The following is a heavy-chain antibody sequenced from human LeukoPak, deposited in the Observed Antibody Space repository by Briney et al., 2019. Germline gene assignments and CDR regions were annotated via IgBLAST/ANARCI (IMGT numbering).Heavy chain of an antibody. V-gene: IGHV4-34*01. D-gene: IGHD3-9*01. CDR3: ARLNHDILTGADY. Sequence: NPSETLSLTCAVYGGSFSGYYWSWIRQPPGKGLEWIGEINHSGSTNYNPSLKSRVTISVDTSKNQFSLKLSSVTAADTAVYYCARLNHDILTGADYWGQGTLVTVSS. CDR1: GGSFSGYY. CDR2: INHSGST. J-gene: IGHJ4*02.